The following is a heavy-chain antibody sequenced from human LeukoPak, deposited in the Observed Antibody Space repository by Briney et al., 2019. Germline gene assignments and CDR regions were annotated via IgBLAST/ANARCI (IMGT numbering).Heavy chain of an antibody. D-gene: IGHD1-26*01. CDR1: GFTFSSYA. J-gene: IGHJ4*02. CDR2: ISYDGSNK. CDR3: ARAELLHYFDY. Sequence: GGSLRLSCAASGFTFSSYAMRWVRQAPGKGLEWVAVISYDGSNKYYADSVKGRFTISRDNSKNTLYLQMNSLRAEDTAVYYCARAELLHYFDYWGQGTLVTVSS. V-gene: IGHV3-30-3*01.